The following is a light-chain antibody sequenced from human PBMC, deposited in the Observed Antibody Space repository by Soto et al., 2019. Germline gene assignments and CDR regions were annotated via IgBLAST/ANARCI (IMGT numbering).Light chain of an antibody. J-gene: IGKJ3*01. CDR2: DAT. V-gene: IGKV1-33*01. Sequence: DIQMTQSPSSLSASVGDRVTITCQASQDISNYLNWYQQKPGKAPKLLIYDATNLETRVTSRFSGSGAGTDSTYTISSLQPEDIATYYCQQYDNLPRFGPGTKVDIK. CDR1: QDISNY. CDR3: QQYDNLPR.